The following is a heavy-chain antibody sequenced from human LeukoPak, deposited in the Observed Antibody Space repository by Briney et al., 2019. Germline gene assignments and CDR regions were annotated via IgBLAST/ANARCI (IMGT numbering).Heavy chain of an antibody. CDR3: ARRYFDY. CDR2: IGTAGDT. Sequence: PGGSLRLSCAASGFTFSSYDMHWVRQATGKGLEWVSAIGTAGDTYYPGSVKGRFTISRDNAKNSLYLQMSSLRAEDTAVYFCARRYFDYWGQGTLVTVSS. V-gene: IGHV3-13*01. J-gene: IGHJ4*02. CDR1: GFTFSSYD.